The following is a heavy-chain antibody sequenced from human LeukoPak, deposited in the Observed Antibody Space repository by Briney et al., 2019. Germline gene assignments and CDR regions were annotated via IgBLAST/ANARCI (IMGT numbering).Heavy chain of an antibody. Sequence: GGSLRLSCAASGFTFSRNNMNGVRQAPGKGLEGISYISFSSDMIYYADSVKGRFTISRDNAKNSLYLQMYSLRAEDTAVYYCARVPVASDGTCFDSWGQGTLVIVSS. CDR2: ISFSSDMI. D-gene: IGHD6-13*01. CDR1: GFTFSRNN. CDR3: ARVPVASDGTCFDS. J-gene: IGHJ4*02. V-gene: IGHV3-48*04.